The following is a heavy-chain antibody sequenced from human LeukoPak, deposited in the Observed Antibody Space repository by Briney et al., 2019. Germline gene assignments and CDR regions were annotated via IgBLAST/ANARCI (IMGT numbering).Heavy chain of an antibody. Sequence: PSETLSLTCTVSGGSISSSTYYWGWIRQPPGKGLEWIGSIYYSGSAYSNPSLKSRVTISVDTSKNQFSLKLSSVTAADTAVYYCARHPGGGYGRRNSSGWYKGFDYWGQGTLVTVSS. D-gene: IGHD6-19*01. V-gene: IGHV4-39*01. CDR2: IYYSGSA. J-gene: IGHJ4*02. CDR1: GGSISSSTYY. CDR3: ARHPGGGYGRRNSSGWYKGFDY.